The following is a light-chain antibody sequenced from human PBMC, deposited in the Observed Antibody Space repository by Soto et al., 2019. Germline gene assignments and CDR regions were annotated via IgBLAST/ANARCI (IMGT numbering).Light chain of an antibody. V-gene: IGKV1-5*03. CDR1: QSISSW. CDR3: QQYDRASWT. Sequence: DIQMTQSPSTLSASVGDRVIITCRASQSISSWLAWYQQKPGKAPDLLIYRASTLKTGIPSRFSGSVSGTAFTRTISSLQPDDFANYYGQQYDRASWTFGPGTKVEI. J-gene: IGKJ1*01. CDR2: RAS.